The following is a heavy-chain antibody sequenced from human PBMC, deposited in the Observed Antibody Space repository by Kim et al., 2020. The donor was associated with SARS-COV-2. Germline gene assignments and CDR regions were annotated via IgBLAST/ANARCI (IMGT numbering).Heavy chain of an antibody. CDR1: GFTFTSYE. V-gene: IGHV3-13*01. J-gene: IGHJ3*02. D-gene: IGHD3-10*01. Sequence: GGSLRLSCAASGFTFTSYEMHWVRQTTGKRLEWVSAIGTAGDTHYSGSVKGRFTISRENAKNSFYLQMSSLGAGDTAVYYCARESHGSGTDAYDIWGQGTMVTVSS. CDR2: IGTAGDT. CDR3: ARESHGSGTDAYDI.